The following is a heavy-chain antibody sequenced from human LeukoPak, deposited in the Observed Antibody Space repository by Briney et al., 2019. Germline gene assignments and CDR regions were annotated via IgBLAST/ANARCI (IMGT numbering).Heavy chain of an antibody. D-gene: IGHD1-26*01. CDR3: ARVPPSGSPLERAFYYMDV. Sequence: GASVKVSCKASGYTFTSYDISWVRQAPGQGLEWMGGIDPIFGTANYAQKFQGRVTITTNTSTSTAYMELSSLRSEDTAVYYCARVPPSGSPLERAFYYMDVWGKGTTVTVSS. J-gene: IGHJ6*03. CDR1: GYTFTSYD. V-gene: IGHV1-69*05. CDR2: IDPIFGTA.